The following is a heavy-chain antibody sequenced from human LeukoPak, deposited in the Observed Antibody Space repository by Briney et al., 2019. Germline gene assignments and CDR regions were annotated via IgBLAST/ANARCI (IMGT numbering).Heavy chain of an antibody. CDR2: ISWDGATT. V-gene: IGHV3-43D*03. CDR3: AKGKIFDTIQGAFDI. D-gene: IGHD2-2*02. CDR1: GFTFDDYV. Sequence: GGSLRLSCAASGFTFDDYVMNWVRQAPGKGLEWVSLISWDGATTYYGDSVKGRFIISRDNSKDSLYLQMNSLRAEDTALYYCAKGKIFDTIQGAFDIWGQGTMVTVSS. J-gene: IGHJ3*02.